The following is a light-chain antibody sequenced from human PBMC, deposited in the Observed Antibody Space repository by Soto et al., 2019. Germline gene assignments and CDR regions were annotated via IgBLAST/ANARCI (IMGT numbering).Light chain of an antibody. Sequence: EIVLKQSPGTLSLSPGERATLSCRASQSVNNYLAWYQQKPGQAPRLLIYDASNRATGIPPRFSGSGSGTDFTLTISSLEPEDSAVYFCQQRGTWPWLTFGGGTRVEI. CDR1: QSVNNY. CDR3: QQRGTWPWLT. CDR2: DAS. J-gene: IGKJ4*01. V-gene: IGKV3-11*01.